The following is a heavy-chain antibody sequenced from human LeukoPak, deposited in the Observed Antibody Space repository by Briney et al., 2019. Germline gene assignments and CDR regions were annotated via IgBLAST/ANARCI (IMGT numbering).Heavy chain of an antibody. CDR2: VYHSGTT. V-gene: IGHV4-59*01. J-gene: IGHJ4*02. Sequence: SETLSLTCAVSGDAITSSYWNWVRQSPEKGLEWIGFVYHSGTTSYNPSLKSRVSMSLDTSQNHFSLRLTSVTAADTATYYCARARGRNCCLLEYWGQGLPVTVSS. D-gene: IGHD1-14*01. CDR3: ARARGRNCCLLEY. CDR1: GDAITSSY.